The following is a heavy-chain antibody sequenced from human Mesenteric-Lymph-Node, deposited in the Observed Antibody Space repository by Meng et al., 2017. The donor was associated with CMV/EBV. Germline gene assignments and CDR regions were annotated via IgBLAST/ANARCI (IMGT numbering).Heavy chain of an antibody. D-gene: IGHD1-26*01. J-gene: IGHJ6*02. CDR3: ARDQEHASSYYYGMDV. V-gene: IGHV1-2*02. CDR1: YTFTGYY. Sequence: YTFTGYYMHWVRQAPGQGLEWMGWINPNSGGTNYAQKFQGRVTMTRDTSISTAYMELSRLRSDDTAVYYCARDQEHASSYYYGMDVWGQGTTVTVSS. CDR2: INPNSGGT.